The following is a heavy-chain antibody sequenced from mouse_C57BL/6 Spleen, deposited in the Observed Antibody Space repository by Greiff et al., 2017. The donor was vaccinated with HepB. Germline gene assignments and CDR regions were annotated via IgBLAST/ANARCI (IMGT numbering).Heavy chain of an antibody. CDR1: GYTFTSYW. CDR3: ARSDYYSNYYFDY. J-gene: IGHJ2*01. CDR2: IDPSDSYT. V-gene: IGHV1-50*01. D-gene: IGHD2-5*01. Sequence: VQLQQSGAELVKPGASVKLSCKASGYTFTSYWMQWVKQRPGQGLEWIGEIDPSDSYTNYNQKFKGKATLTVDTSSSTAYMQLSSLTSEDSAVYYCARSDYYSNYYFDYWGQGTTLTVSS.